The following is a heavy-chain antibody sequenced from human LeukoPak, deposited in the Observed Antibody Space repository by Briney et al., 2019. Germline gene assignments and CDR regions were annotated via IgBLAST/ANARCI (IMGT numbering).Heavy chain of an antibody. CDR2: ISYDGSNK. CDR3: AKDLVGATPY. D-gene: IGHD1-26*01. J-gene: IGHJ4*02. Sequence: AGGSLRLSCAASGFTFSSYGMHWVRQAPGKGLEWVAVISYDGSNKYYADSVKGRFTISRDNSKNTLYLQMNSLRAEDTAVYYCAKDLVGATPYWGQGTLVTVSS. CDR1: GFTFSSYG. V-gene: IGHV3-30*18.